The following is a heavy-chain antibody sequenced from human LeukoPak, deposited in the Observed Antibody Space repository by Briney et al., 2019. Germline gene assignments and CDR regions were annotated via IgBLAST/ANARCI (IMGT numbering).Heavy chain of an antibody. V-gene: IGHV1-2*02. CDR3: ARVVVRDANNYKDY. Sequence: RASVKVSCKASGYTFTGYYMHWVRQAPGQGLEWMGWINPNSGGTNYAQKFQGRVTMTRDTSISTAYLDLSRLRSDDTAVYYCARVVVRDANNYKDYWGQGTLVTVSS. CDR2: INPNSGGT. CDR1: GYTFTGYY. J-gene: IGHJ4*02. D-gene: IGHD5-24*01.